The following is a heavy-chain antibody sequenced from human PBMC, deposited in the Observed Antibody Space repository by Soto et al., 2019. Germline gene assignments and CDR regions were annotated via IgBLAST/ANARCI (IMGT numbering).Heavy chain of an antibody. V-gene: IGHV4-30-2*01. CDR2: IYHSGST. CDR1: GGSISSGDYS. CDR3: ASDFGSGSYRFDY. Sequence: QLQLQESGSGLVKPSQTLSLTCAVSGGSISSGDYSWSWIRQPPGKGLEWIGYIYHSGSTTYNPSFKSRVTISLDRSKNQFALKLSSVTAADTAVYYCASDFGSGSYRFDYWGQGTLVTVSS. D-gene: IGHD3-10*01. J-gene: IGHJ4*02.